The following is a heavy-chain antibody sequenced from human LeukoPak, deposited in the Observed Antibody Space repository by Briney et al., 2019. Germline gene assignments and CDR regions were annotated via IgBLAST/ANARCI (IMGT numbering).Heavy chain of an antibody. Sequence: GGSLRLSCAASGFTVSSNYINWVRQAPGKGLEWVSVLYSGGDTYYADSVKGRFTVSRDNSKNTLYLQMNSLGAEDTAVYYCARDTSGYCSTSRCYGSWYFDLWGRGTMVTVSS. D-gene: IGHD2-2*01. V-gene: IGHV3-53*01. J-gene: IGHJ2*01. CDR3: ARDTSGYCSTSRCYGSWYFDL. CDR2: LYSGGDT. CDR1: GFTVSSNY.